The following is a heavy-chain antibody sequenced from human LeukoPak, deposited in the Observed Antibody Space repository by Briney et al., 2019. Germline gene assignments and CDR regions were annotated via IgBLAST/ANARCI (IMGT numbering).Heavy chain of an antibody. D-gene: IGHD3-9*01. CDR2: IYTSGST. CDR3: ARNDILAGYCFDY. J-gene: IGHJ4*02. CDR1: GGSISSGGYY. V-gene: IGHV4-61*02. Sequence: SETLSLTCSVSGGSISSGGYYWSWIRQPAGKGLEWIGRIYTSGSTNYNPPLKSRVTISVDTSKNQSSLKLSSVTAADTAVYYCARNDILAGYCFDYWGQGTLVTVS.